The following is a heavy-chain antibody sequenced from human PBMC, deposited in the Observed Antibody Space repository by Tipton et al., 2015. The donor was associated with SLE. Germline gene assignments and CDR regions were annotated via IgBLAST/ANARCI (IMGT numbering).Heavy chain of an antibody. J-gene: IGHJ4*02. CDR2: ILPILDRP. V-gene: IGHV1-69*04. CDR1: GGTFNTYT. CDR3: AKDSGTYYFDF. Sequence: QSGAEVKKPGSSVSVSCKASGGTFNTYTVTWVRQAPGQGLEWMGRILPILDRPDYAQKFQGRVTFTADKSTSTAYMELRSLRSSDTAVYYCAKDSGTYYFDFWGQGVLVNVSS. D-gene: IGHD1-26*01.